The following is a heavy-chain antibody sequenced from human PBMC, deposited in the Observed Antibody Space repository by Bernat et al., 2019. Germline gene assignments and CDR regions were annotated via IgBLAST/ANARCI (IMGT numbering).Heavy chain of an antibody. CDR1: GFTVTNNY. Sequence: EVQLVESGGDLVQPGGSLRLSCAASGFTVTNNYMNWVRQTPGKGLEWVSIMHGGGTTDYADSVKGRFTISRDNSKNTLYLQMNRLRAEDTAVYHCAKAVVGATFHAFDIWGQGTMVTVSS. CDR3: AKAVVGATFHAFDI. D-gene: IGHD1-26*01. J-gene: IGHJ3*02. CDR2: MHGGGTT. V-gene: IGHV3-66*01.